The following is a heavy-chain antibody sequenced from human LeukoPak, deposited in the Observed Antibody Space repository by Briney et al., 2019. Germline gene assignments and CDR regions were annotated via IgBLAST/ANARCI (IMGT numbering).Heavy chain of an antibody. D-gene: IGHD3-16*01. CDR1: GGSISSSNW. J-gene: IGHJ4*02. V-gene: IGHV4-4*02. Sequence: PSETLSLTCAVSGGSISSSNWWSWVRQPPGKGLEWIGEIYHSGSTNYNPSLKSRVTISVDKSKNQFSLKLSSVTAADTAVFYCARDGYLGPSVFDYWGQGTLVTVSS. CDR3: ARDGYLGPSVFDY. CDR2: IYHSGST.